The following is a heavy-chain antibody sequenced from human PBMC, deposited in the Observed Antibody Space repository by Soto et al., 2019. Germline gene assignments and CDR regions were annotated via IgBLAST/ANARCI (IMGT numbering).Heavy chain of an antibody. D-gene: IGHD1-26*01. CDR1: GFTFSSYG. Sequence: QVQLVESGGGVVQPGRSLRLSCVASGFTFSSYGMHWVRQAPGKGLEWVAIISYDGSNTYYADSVKGRFTISRDNSKNTLYLQXXXXXXXXTSVYYCAKEGGLSGSYYISSSYYFDYWGQGTLVTVSS. CDR3: AKEGGLSGSYYISSSYYFDY. V-gene: IGHV3-30*18. J-gene: IGHJ4*02. CDR2: ISYDGSNT.